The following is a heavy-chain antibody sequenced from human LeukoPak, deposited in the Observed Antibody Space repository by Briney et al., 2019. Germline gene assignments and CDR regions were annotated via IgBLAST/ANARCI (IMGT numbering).Heavy chain of an antibody. CDR2: MNPNSGNT. D-gene: IGHD2-21*02. J-gene: IGHJ4*02. Sequence: GASVKVSCKASGGTFSSYDINWVRQATGQGLEWMGWMNPNSGNTGYAQKFQGRVTMTRNTSISTAYMELSSLRSEDTAVYYCAREVDCGGDCSNMFDYWGQGTLVTVSS. CDR3: AREVDCGGDCSNMFDY. CDR1: GGTFSSYD. V-gene: IGHV1-8*02.